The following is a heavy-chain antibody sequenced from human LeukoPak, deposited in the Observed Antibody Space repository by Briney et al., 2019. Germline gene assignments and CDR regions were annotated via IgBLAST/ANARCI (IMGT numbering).Heavy chain of an antibody. CDR3: ARGTYGYYMDV. Sequence: PSETLSLTCSGSNYSISNSLYWGWLRQPPGKGLEWIGSIYRSGSTFYNPSLKRRVTISLGTSKNQFSLKLSSVTAADTAVYFCARGTYGYYMDVWGKGTTVTVSS. J-gene: IGHJ6*03. CDR1: NYSISNSLY. V-gene: IGHV4-38-2*02. CDR2: IYRSGST. D-gene: IGHD4-17*01.